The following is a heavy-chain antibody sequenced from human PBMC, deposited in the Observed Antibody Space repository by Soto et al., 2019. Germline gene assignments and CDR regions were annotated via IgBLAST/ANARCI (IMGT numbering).Heavy chain of an antibody. CDR2: ISYDGSNK. J-gene: IGHJ4*02. V-gene: IGHV3-30*18. CDR1: GFTFSSYG. D-gene: IGHD6-19*01. CDR3: AKEGRGIAVAGIGPDY. Sequence: VQLVESGGGVVQPGRSLRLSCAASGFTFSSYGMHWVRQAPGKGLEWVAVISYDGSNKYYADSVKGRFTISRDNSKNTLYLQMNSLRAEDTAVYYCAKEGRGIAVAGIGPDYWGQGTLVTVSS.